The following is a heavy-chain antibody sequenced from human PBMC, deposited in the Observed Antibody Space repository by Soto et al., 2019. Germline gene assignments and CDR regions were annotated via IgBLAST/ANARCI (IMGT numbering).Heavy chain of an antibody. CDR2: IHHGGST. V-gene: IGHV4-34*01. J-gene: IGHJ4*02. CDR1: GGPFGGFY. CDR3: ARGYRISMVILTTNYSDS. D-gene: IGHD3-10*01. Sequence: SETLSLTCAVNGGPFGGFYWTWIRQSPGKGLEWIGEIHHGGSTNYNPSLKSRVTMSLDTSKNQFSLKLTSVTAADTAVYYCARGYRISMVILTTNYSDSWGKGTHVTV.